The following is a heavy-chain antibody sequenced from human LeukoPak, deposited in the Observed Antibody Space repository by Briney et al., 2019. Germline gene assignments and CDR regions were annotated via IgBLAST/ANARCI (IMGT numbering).Heavy chain of an antibody. J-gene: IGHJ6*03. Sequence: SETLSLTCTVSGGSISSYYWSWIRQPAGKGLEWIGRIYTSGSTNYNHSLKSRVTMSVDTSKNQFSLKLSSVTAADTAVYYCASFKYYDFWNHYYYYMDVWGKGTTVTVSS. CDR1: GGSISSYY. CDR2: IYTSGST. V-gene: IGHV4-4*07. D-gene: IGHD3-3*01. CDR3: ASFKYYDFWNHYYYYMDV.